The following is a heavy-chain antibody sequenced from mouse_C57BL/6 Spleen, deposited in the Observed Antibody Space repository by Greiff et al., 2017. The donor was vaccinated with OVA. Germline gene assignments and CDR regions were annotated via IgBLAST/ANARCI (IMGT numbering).Heavy chain of an antibody. D-gene: IGHD1-1*01. CDR3: ARLDHYYGTSYFDY. J-gene: IGHJ2*01. Sequence: EVKLMESEGGLVQPGSSMKLSCTASGFTFSDYYMAWVRQVPEKGLEWVANINYDGSSTYYLDSLKSRFIISRDNAKNILYLQMSSLKSEDTATYYCARLDHYYGTSYFDYWGQGTTLTVSS. CDR1: GFTFSDYY. CDR2: INYDGSST. V-gene: IGHV5-16*01.